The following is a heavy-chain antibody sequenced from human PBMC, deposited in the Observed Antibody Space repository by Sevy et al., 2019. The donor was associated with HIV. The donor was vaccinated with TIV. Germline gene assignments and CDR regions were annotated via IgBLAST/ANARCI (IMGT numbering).Heavy chain of an antibody. D-gene: IGHD3-22*01. CDR3: ARDYYDSSAYGNDAFDI. CDR2: ISAYNGNT. Sequence: GPSVKVSCKASGYTFTSYGISWVRQAPGQGLEWMGWISAYNGNTNYAQKLQGRVTMTRDTSTSTAYMELRSLRSDDTAVYYCARDYYDSSAYGNDAFDIWGQGTMVTVSS. J-gene: IGHJ3*02. CDR1: GYTFTSYG. V-gene: IGHV1-18*01.